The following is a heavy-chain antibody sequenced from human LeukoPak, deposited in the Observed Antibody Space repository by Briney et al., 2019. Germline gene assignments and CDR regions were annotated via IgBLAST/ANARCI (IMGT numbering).Heavy chain of an antibody. CDR3: AKDIDAGYCISTSCYTGFDY. CDR2: ISWNSGSI. V-gene: IGHV3-9*01. CDR1: GFTFDDYA. D-gene: IGHD2-2*02. Sequence: PGGSLRLSCAASGFTFDDYAMHWVRQAPGKGLEGVSGISWNSGSIGYADSVKGRFTISRDNAQNSLYLQINSLRAEDTAFYYCAKDIDAGYCISTSCYTGFDYWGQGTLVTVSS. J-gene: IGHJ4*02.